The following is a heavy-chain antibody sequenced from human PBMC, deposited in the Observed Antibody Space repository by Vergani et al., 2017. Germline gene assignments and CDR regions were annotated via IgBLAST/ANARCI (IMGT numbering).Heavy chain of an antibody. D-gene: IGHD2-2*02. CDR2: INPNSGGT. V-gene: IGHV1-2*04. Sequence: QVQLVQSGAEVKKPGASVKVSCKASGYTFTSYGISWVRQAPGQGLEWMGWINPNSGGTNYAQKFQGWVTMTRDTSISTAYMELSRLRSDDTAVYYCARSRAYCSSTSCYTDYWGQGTLVTVSS. J-gene: IGHJ4*02. CDR3: ARSRAYCSSTSCYTDY. CDR1: GYTFTSYG.